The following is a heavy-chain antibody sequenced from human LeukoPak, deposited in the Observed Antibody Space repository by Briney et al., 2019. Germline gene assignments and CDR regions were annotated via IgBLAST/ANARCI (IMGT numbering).Heavy chain of an antibody. CDR1: GGSFSGYY. J-gene: IGHJ3*02. Sequence: SETLSLTCAVYGGSFSGYYWSWIRQPPGKGLEWIGEINHSGSTNYIPSLKSRVTISVDTSKNQFSLKLSSVTAADTAVYYCARGSRDTDAFDIWGQGTMVTVSS. V-gene: IGHV4-34*01. CDR2: INHSGST. CDR3: ARGSRDTDAFDI. D-gene: IGHD2-21*01.